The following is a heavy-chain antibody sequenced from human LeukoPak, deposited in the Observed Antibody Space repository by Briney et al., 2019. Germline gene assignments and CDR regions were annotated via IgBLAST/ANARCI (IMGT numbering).Heavy chain of an antibody. V-gene: IGHV3-23*01. J-gene: IGHJ3*02. Sequence: GGSLRLSCAASGFTFSTYAMNWVRQAPGKGLEWVSGISGSGVSAYYADSVKGRFTISRDNSKNTLYLQLNSLSAEDTAVYYCAKGEYCSGTSCSASSFDIWGQGTMVTVSS. CDR1: GFTFSTYA. D-gene: IGHD2-2*01. CDR3: AKGEYCSGTSCSASSFDI. CDR2: ISGSGVSA.